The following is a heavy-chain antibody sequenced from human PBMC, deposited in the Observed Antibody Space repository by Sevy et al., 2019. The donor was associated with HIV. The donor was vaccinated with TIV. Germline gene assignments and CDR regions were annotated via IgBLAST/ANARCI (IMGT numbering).Heavy chain of an antibody. CDR2: IKSITDGGAA. J-gene: IGHJ4*02. CDR3: STDDLISY. CDR1: GFDFPNAW. Sequence: GGSLRLSCTASGFDFPNAWMNWIRQVPGKGLEWVGHIKSITDGGAADYAAPVKSRFTISRHDSKNTLYLQMNSLKAEDTAVYYCSTDDLISYWGRGTLVTVSS. D-gene: IGHD3-3*02. V-gene: IGHV3-15*07.